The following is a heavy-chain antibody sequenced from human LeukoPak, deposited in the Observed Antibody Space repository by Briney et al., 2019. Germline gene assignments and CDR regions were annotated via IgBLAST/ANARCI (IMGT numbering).Heavy chain of an antibody. Sequence: GGSLRLSCAASGFTFSSYAMSWVRQAPGKGLEWVSAISGSGGSTYYADSVKGRFTISRDNSKNTLYLQMNSLRAEDTAVYYCAKDGPHYYGSGSFYNNYYGMDVWGQGTTVTVSS. D-gene: IGHD3-10*01. CDR2: ISGSGGST. CDR3: AKDGPHYYGSGSFYNNYYGMDV. J-gene: IGHJ6*02. CDR1: GFTFSSYA. V-gene: IGHV3-23*01.